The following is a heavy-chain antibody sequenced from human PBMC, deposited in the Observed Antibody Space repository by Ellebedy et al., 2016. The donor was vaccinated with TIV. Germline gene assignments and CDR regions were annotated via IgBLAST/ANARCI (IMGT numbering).Heavy chain of an antibody. J-gene: IGHJ4*02. Sequence: LSLTCAASGFTFSNFGMHWVRQAPGKGLEWVAFIRYDGSNKYYADSVKGRFTISTHNSRNTLYLQMTNLRTEDTAVYYCAKGSFPFGDKSERIYSFQYWGQGTLVTVSS. CDR2: IRYDGSNK. V-gene: IGHV3-30*02. CDR1: GFTFSNFG. D-gene: IGHD3-10*01. CDR3: AKGSFPFGDKSERIYSFQY.